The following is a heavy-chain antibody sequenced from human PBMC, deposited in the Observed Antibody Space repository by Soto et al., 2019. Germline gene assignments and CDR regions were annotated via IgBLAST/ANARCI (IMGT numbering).Heavy chain of an antibody. CDR2: MRSDGSNK. CDR3: ARAHISSEISMPQTFHH. CDR1: GFIFSNYD. V-gene: IGHV3-33*01. J-gene: IGHJ1*01. D-gene: IGHD2-2*01. Sequence: QVQLVESGGGVAQPGRSLRLSCEASGFIFSNYDMYWVRQSPGKGLECVALMRSDGSNKYYVDSVKGRFTISRDNSKNMLFLQMDSLRAEDSAVYYCARAHISSEISMPQTFHHWGPGTLVTVSS.